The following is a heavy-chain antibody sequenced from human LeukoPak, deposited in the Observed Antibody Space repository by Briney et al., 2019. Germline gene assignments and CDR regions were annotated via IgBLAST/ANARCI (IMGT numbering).Heavy chain of an antibody. CDR1: GFTFTSYS. D-gene: IGHD1-7*01. J-gene: IGHJ4*02. CDR3: ARKAQYNGHYPLDY. Sequence: GGSLRLSCAASGFTFTSYSMSWVRQAPGEGLEWVSGTSDRGDYTYYADSVKGRFTISRDSSKNTLFLQMNSLRAEDTALYFCARKAQYNGHYPLDYWGQGTLVTVSS. CDR2: TSDRGDYT. V-gene: IGHV3-23*01.